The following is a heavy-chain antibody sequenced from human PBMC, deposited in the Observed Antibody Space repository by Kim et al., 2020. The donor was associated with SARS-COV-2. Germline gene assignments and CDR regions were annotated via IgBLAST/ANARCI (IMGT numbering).Heavy chain of an antibody. J-gene: IGHJ3*02. CDR3: AKDIKVHDAFDI. Sequence: GGSLRLSCAASGFTFDDYAMHWVRQAPWKGLEWVSGISWNSGSIGYADSVKGRFTISRDNAKNSLYLQMNSLRAEDTALYYCAKDIKVHDAFDIWGQGTMVTVSS. CDR2: ISWNSGSI. CDR1: GFTFDDYA. V-gene: IGHV3-9*01.